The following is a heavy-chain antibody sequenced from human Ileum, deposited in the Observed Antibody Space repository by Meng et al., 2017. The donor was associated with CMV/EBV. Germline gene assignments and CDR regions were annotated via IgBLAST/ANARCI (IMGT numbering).Heavy chain of an antibody. Sequence: GSLRLSCAVYGGSFSGYYWSWIRQPPGKGLEWIGEINHSGTTNYNPSLKSRVTIPVDTSKNQFSLKLTSMTAADTAVYYCASSRYCTASSCPGLVYGMDVWGQGTTVTGYS. CDR3: ASSRYCTASSCPGLVYGMDV. V-gene: IGHV4-34*01. D-gene: IGHD2-8*02. CDR2: INHSGTT. J-gene: IGHJ6*01. CDR1: GGSFSGYY.